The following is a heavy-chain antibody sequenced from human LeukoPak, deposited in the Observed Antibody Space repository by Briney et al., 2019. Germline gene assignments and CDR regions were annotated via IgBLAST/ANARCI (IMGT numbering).Heavy chain of an antibody. J-gene: IGHJ4*02. CDR2: IIPIFGTA. CDR1: GGTFSSYA. D-gene: IGHD6-13*01. CDR3: ARAGVAAAGTLDY. V-gene: IGHV1-69*13. Sequence: SVKVSCKASGGTFSSYAISWVLQAPGQGLEWMGGIIPIFGTANYAQKFQGRVTITADESTSTTYMELSSLRSEDTAVYYCARAGVAAAGTLDYWGQGTLVTVSS.